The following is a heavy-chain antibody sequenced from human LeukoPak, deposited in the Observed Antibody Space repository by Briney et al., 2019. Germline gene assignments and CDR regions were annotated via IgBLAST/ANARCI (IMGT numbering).Heavy chain of an antibody. D-gene: IGHD3-22*01. CDR2: IYYSGST. Sequence: SETLSLTCTVSGGSISSYYWSWIRQPPGKGVEWIGYIYYSGSTNYNPSLKSRVTISVETSKNQFSLKLSSVTAADTAVYYCARTYDSSGYYYSSYWFDHWGQGTLVTVSS. J-gene: IGHJ5*02. CDR3: ARTYDSSGYYYSSYWFDH. CDR1: GGSISSYY. V-gene: IGHV4-59*01.